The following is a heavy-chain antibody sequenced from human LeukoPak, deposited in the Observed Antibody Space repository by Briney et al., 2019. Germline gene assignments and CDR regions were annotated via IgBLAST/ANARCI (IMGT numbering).Heavy chain of an antibody. Sequence: GGSLRLSCAASGFTFSSYAMTWVRQAPGKGLEWVSTISGSGSSTHYADSVKGRLTISRDNSKNTLYLQMNSLRAEDTAVYYCASPQELPWGGQGTLVTVSS. J-gene: IGHJ4*02. V-gene: IGHV3-23*01. CDR1: GFTFSSYA. CDR2: ISGSGSST. CDR3: ASPQELPW. D-gene: IGHD2-21*01.